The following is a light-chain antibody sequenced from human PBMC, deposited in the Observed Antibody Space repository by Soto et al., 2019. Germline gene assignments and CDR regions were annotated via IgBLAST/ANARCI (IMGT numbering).Light chain of an antibody. J-gene: IGLJ1*01. V-gene: IGLV2-14*01. CDR3: SSYTCSSTPYV. Sequence: QSVLTQPASVSGSPGQSITISCTGTSSDVGGYNYVSWYQQHPGKAPKLMIYDVSNRPSGVSNRFSGSKSGNTASLTISGLQAEAEADYYCSSYTCSSTPYVFGTGTKLTVL. CDR1: SSDVGGYNY. CDR2: DVS.